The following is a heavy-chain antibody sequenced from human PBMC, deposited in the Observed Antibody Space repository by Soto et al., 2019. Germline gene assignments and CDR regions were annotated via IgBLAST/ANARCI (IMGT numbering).Heavy chain of an antibody. D-gene: IGHD6-13*01. CDR2: IYGTGNT. V-gene: IGHV4-39*01. Sequence: QLQLQESGPGLVKPSETLSLSCTVSGGSITSSFYWGWIRQPPGKGLEWIGSIYGTGNTYYNPSLNGRVTISADTSKNQFSRHLISVTAADAAGYYCTSSSRYSTDVWGQGATVTVSS. CDR3: TSSSRYSTDV. J-gene: IGHJ6*02. CDR1: GGSITSSFY.